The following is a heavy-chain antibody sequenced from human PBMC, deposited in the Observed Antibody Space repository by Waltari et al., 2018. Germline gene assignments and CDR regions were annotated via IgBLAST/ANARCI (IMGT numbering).Heavy chain of an antibody. J-gene: IGHJ4*02. V-gene: IGHV3-23*01. Sequence: EVQLLDSGGGLVYPGGSLRLSCVASGFNFSSYTMAWVRQIPGRGLEWVSAITNDGDITYYADSVEGRFTITRDNSRNTLSLQMNRLRAEDTAVYYCAKRGGYFYHYWGQGTLVTVSS. CDR1: GFNFSSYT. CDR3: AKRGGYFYHY. D-gene: IGHD3-22*01. CDR2: ITNDGDIT.